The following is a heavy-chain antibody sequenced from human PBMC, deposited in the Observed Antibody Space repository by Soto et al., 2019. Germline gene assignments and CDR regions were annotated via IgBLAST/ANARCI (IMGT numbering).Heavy chain of an antibody. V-gene: IGHV1-69*02. CDR3: ARAPLYGDYGGGYFDY. Sequence: ASVKVSCKASGGTFSSYTISWVRQAPGQGLEWMGRIIPILGIANYAQKIQGRVTITADKSTSTAYMELSSLRSEDTAVYYCARAPLYGDYGGGYFDYWGQGTLVTVSS. CDR1: GGTFSSYT. D-gene: IGHD4-17*01. CDR2: IIPILGIA. J-gene: IGHJ4*02.